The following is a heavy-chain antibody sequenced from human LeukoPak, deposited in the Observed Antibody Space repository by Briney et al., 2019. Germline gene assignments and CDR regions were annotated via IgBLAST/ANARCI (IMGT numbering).Heavy chain of an antibody. CDR3: ARGSAAAGTRCFVY. V-gene: IGHV3-30*03. CDR1: GFTFSSYG. D-gene: IGHD6-13*01. Sequence: GRSLRLSCAASGFTFSSYGMHWVRQAPGKGLEWVAVISYDGSNKYYADSVKGRFTISRDNSKNTLYLQMNSLRAEDTAVYYCARGSAAAGTRCFVYWGQGTLVTVSS. J-gene: IGHJ4*02. CDR2: ISYDGSNK.